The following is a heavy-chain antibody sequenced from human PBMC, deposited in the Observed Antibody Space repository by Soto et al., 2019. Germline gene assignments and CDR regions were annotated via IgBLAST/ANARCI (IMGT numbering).Heavy chain of an antibody. CDR3: AKDYDILTGYPYYFDY. D-gene: IGHD3-9*01. CDR2: ISGSGGST. Sequence: SGGSLRLSCAASGFTFSSYAMSWVRQAPGKGLEWVSAISGSGGSTYYEDSVKGRFTISRDNSKNTLYLQMNSLRAEDTAVYYCAKDYDILTGYPYYFDYWGQGTLVTVSS. J-gene: IGHJ4*02. CDR1: GFTFSSYA. V-gene: IGHV3-23*01.